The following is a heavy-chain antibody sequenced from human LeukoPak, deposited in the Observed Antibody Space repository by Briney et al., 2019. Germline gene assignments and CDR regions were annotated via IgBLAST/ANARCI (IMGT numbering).Heavy chain of an antibody. CDR3: ARHKVAVPQGFDY. CDR1: DDSITNNFYF. D-gene: IGHD6-19*01. J-gene: IGHJ4*02. V-gene: IGHV4-39*01. Sequence: PSETLSLTRTVSDDSITNNFYFWGWIRQPPGTGLEWIGTSYYSGTAYYNPSLKSRVTISLDTSKNQFSLKLTSVTAADTAVYYCARHKVAVPQGFDYWGQGTLVTVSS. CDR2: SYYSGTA.